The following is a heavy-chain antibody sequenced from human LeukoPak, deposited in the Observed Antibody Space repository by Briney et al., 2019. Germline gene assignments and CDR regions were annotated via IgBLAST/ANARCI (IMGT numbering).Heavy chain of an antibody. V-gene: IGHV4-31*03. Sequence: SETLSLTCIVSGGSISSGGYSWSWIRQHPGTGLEWIGYIYYSGRTYYNPSLSSRITISVDTSKNQFSLKLSSVTAADTAVYYCARGLGPLDYWGQGALVTVSS. J-gene: IGHJ4*02. CDR3: ARGLGPLDY. CDR2: IYYSGRT. CDR1: GGSISSGGYS. D-gene: IGHD1-26*01.